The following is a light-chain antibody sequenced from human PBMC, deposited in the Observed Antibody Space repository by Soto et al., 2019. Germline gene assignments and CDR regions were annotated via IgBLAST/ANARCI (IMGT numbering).Light chain of an antibody. Sequence: QSVLTQPPSVSGAPGQRVTMSCTGSSSNLGAGYDVHWYQQRPGTAPKVVIYGNRDRPSVVPDRFSGSKSGTSASLAITGLQAEDEADYYCQSYDSSLKFVIFGGGTKLTVL. V-gene: IGLV1-40*01. CDR3: QSYDSSLKFVI. CDR1: SSNLGAGYD. J-gene: IGLJ2*01. CDR2: GNR.